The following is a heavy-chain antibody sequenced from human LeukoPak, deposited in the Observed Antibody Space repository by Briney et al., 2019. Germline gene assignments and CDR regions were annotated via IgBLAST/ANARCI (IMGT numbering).Heavy chain of an antibody. CDR2: IIPILGIA. D-gene: IGHD6-13*01. CDR1: GGTFSSYA. V-gene: IGHV1-69*04. CDR3: ARDRVSAAGIPPSGY. Sequence: SVKVSCKASGGTFSSYAISWVRQTPGQGLEWMGRIIPILGIANYAQKFQGRATITADKSTSTAYMELSSLRSEDTAVYYCARDRVSAAGIPPSGYWGQGTLVTVSS. J-gene: IGHJ4*02.